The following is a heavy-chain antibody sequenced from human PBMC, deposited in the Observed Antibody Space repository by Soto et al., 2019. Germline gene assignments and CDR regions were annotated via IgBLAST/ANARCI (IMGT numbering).Heavy chain of an antibody. Sequence: ASVKVSCKASGYTFTGYYMHWVRQAPGQGLEWMGGIIPIFGTANYAQKFQGRVTITADESTSTAYMELSSLRSEDTAVYFCAHSLLLGDMHRSFAPWGQAPLVT. J-gene: IGHJ5*02. V-gene: IGHV1-69*13. CDR1: GYTFTGYY. D-gene: IGHD2-21*01. CDR3: AHSLLLGDMHRSFAP. CDR2: IIPIFGTA.